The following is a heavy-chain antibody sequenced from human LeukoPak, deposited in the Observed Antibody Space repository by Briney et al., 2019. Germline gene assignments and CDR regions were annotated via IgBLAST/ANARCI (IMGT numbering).Heavy chain of an antibody. CDR1: SGSISSSSYY. CDR2: IYYSGST. Sequence: SETLSLTCAVSSGSISSSSYYWGWIRQPPGKGLELIGSIYYSGSTYYNPSLKSRVTLSVDTSNNQFSLKLRSVTAADTAVYYCARQERGYDGSGHRAFDIWGQGTMVTISS. D-gene: IGHD3-22*01. V-gene: IGHV4-39*01. J-gene: IGHJ3*02. CDR3: ARQERGYDGSGHRAFDI.